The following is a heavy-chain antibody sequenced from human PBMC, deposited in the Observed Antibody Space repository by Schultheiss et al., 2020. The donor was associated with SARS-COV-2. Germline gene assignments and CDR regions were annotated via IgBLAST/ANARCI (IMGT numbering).Heavy chain of an antibody. D-gene: IGHD1-26*01. Sequence: SETLSLTCAVYGGSFSGYYWSWIRQPPGKGLEWIGEINHSGRTTYNPSLKSRVTISVDTSKNQFSLKLSSVTAADTAVYYCARERRIVTDTPPYHYHMDAWGKGTTVTVSS. CDR3: ARERRIVTDTPPYHYHMDA. J-gene: IGHJ6*03. CDR2: INHSGRT. V-gene: IGHV4-34*01. CDR1: GGSFSGYY.